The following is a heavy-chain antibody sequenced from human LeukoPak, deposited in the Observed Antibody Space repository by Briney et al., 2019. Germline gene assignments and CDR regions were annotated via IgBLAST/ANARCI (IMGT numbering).Heavy chain of an antibody. Sequence: SETLSLTYTVSGGSISSRGFFWSWIRQPPGKGLEWIGSIYDSGNTYYNSSLKSRVTISVATSKNQFSPNLSSVTAAATAAYYCARPSRAGRHDAFDTFGQGTMVTVSS. CDR2: IYDSGNT. CDR1: GGSISSRGFF. J-gene: IGHJ3*02. CDR3: ARPSRAGRHDAFDT. V-gene: IGHV4-39*01.